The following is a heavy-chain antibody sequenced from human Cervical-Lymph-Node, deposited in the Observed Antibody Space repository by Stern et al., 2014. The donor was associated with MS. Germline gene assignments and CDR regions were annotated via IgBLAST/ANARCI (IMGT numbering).Heavy chain of an antibody. D-gene: IGHD3-22*01. CDR2: IYYSVVT. CDR3: AREAYYNSRYFDS. J-gene: IGHJ4*02. Sequence: QLQLQESGPGMVKPSQTVSLTCAVSGGSIRSSTYYWTWIRQHPGKGLEWIGFIYYSVVTFYNPSLKSRVTMSIDTSKNEFSLKLSSVTAADTAVYYCAREAYYNSRYFDSWGQGTLVTVSS. V-gene: IGHV4-31*11. CDR1: GGSIRSSTYY.